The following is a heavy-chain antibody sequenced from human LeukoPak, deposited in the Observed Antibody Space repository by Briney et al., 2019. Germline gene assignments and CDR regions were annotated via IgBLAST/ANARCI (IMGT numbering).Heavy chain of an antibody. CDR3: TRDSYCGDDCYLHYYYYYGMDV. Sequence: GGSLRLSCVGSGFTFSSYWMHWVRQAPGKGLVWVARIYIDGSSTSYADSVKGRFTISRDNAKNTLYLQMNSLRAEDTAVYYCTRDSYCGDDCYLHYYYYYGMDVWGQGTTVTVSS. V-gene: IGHV3-74*01. D-gene: IGHD2-21*02. CDR1: GFTFSSYW. J-gene: IGHJ6*02. CDR2: IYIDGSST.